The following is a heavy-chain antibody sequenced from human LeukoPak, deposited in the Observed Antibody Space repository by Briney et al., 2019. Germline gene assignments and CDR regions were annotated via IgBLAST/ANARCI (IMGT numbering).Heavy chain of an antibody. V-gene: IGHV1-2*02. CDR2: INSNRGGT. CDR1: GYTFTNYY. Sequence: ASVTVSCKASGYTFTNYYIHWVRQAPGQGLEWMGWINSNRGGTNCAQTFQGRVTMTRDTSISTAYMELRSVRSDDTAVYYCARDHGDYAFDIWGPGTMVTVSS. J-gene: IGHJ3*02. D-gene: IGHD3-3*01. CDR3: ARDHGDYAFDI.